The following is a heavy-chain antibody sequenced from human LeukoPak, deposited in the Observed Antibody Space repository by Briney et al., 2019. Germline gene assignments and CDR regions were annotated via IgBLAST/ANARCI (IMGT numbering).Heavy chain of an antibody. Sequence: SETLSLTCIVSGVSISTYYLTWLRQPPGKGLEWIGYIHYSGSTKYNPSLKSRVTISVDTSKNQFSLNLSSVTAADTAVHYCTRDWGSHSDYWGQGILVTVSS. D-gene: IGHD3-16*01. CDR3: TRDWGSHSDY. V-gene: IGHV4-59*01. J-gene: IGHJ4*02. CDR1: GVSISTYY. CDR2: IHYSGST.